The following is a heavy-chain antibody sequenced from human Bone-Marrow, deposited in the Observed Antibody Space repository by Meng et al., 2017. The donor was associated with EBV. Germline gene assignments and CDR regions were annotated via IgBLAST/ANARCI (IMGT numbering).Heavy chain of an antibody. CDR2: MNPKSGNT. CDR3: ARGTPVTDDFWSGANSVIFDY. Sequence: QVQLVQSGAEVKKPGASVKVSCKASGYTFTEHDINWVRQASGQGLEWLGWMNPKSGNTGYAQKFKGRVTMTRQTSITTAYMELSSLGYDDTAVYYCARGTPVTDDFWSGANSVIFDYWGQGTLVTVSS. V-gene: IGHV1-8*01. J-gene: IGHJ4*02. CDR1: GYTFTEHD. D-gene: IGHD3-3*01.